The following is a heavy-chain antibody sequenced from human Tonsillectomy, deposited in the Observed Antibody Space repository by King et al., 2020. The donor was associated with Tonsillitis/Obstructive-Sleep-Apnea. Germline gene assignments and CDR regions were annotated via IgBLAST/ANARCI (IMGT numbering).Heavy chain of an antibody. J-gene: IGHJ3*02. CDR2: ISHSGST. Sequence: QVQLPQWGAGLLKPSETLSLTCAVYGGSFSGYYWSWIRQPPGKGLEWIGEISHSGSTNYNPSLKSRVTISVDTSRNQFSLRLTSITAADTAVYYCAKGGLAHDAFDIWGQGTMVIVSS. V-gene: IGHV4-34*01. CDR3: AKGGLAHDAFDI. CDR1: GGSFSGYY.